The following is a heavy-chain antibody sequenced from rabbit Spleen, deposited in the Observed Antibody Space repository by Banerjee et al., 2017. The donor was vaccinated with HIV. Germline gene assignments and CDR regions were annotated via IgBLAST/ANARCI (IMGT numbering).Heavy chain of an antibody. V-gene: IGHV1S45*01. D-gene: IGHD1-1*01. J-gene: IGHJ4*01. CDR1: GFDFSSSYY. CDR2: IYTGDGKN. CDR3: TRDDGSGHYIDGYFNL. Sequence: QEQLKETGGGLVQPGGSLTLSCKASGFDFSSSYYMNWVRQAPGKGLEWIGFIYTGDGKNYYASWAKGRFTISKTSSTTVTLQVTSLTAADTATYFCTRDDGSGHYIDGYFNLWGPGTLVTVS.